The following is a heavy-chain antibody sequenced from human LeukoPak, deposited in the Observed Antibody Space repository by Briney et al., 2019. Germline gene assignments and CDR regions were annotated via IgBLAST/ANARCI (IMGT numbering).Heavy chain of an antibody. Sequence: GGSLRLSCAASGFTFSDYYMSWIRQAPGKGLEWVSYISSSGSTIYYADPVKGRFTISRDNSQNSLYLQMSSLRIEDTAWYYCAKESHIGSYRPFDYWGQGTLVTVSS. CDR3: AKESHIGSYRPFDY. J-gene: IGHJ4*02. D-gene: IGHD1-26*01. V-gene: IGHV3-11*01. CDR2: ISSSGSTI. CDR1: GFTFSDYY.